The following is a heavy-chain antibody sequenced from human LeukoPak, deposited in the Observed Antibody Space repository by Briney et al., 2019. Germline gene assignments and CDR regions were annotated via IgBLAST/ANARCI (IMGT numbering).Heavy chain of an antibody. J-gene: IGHJ2*01. CDR3: ARAGFGWYFDL. V-gene: IGHV4-61*02. CDR1: GESISSSRHY. D-gene: IGHD3-16*01. CDR2: IYPSGNT. Sequence: SQTLSLTCSVSGESISSSRHYWSWIRQPAGKGLEWIGRIYPSGNTNYNPSLKSRATISLDTSNNQFSLNLKSVTAADTAMYYCARAGFGWYFDLWGRGTLVTVSS.